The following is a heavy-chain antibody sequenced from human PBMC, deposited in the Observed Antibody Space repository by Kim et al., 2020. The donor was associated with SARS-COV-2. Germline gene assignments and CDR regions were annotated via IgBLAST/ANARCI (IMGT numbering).Heavy chain of an antibody. CDR3: ARDWGSSPRAEYFQH. CDR1: GFTFSSYW. V-gene: IGHV3-7*01. J-gene: IGHJ1*01. Sequence: GGSLRLSCAASGFTFSSYWMSWVRQAPGKGLEWVANIKQDGSEKYYVDSVKGRFTISRDNAKNSLYLQMSSLRAEDTAVYYCARDWGSSPRAEYFQHWGQGTLVTVSS. CDR2: IKQDGSEK. D-gene: IGHD6-6*01.